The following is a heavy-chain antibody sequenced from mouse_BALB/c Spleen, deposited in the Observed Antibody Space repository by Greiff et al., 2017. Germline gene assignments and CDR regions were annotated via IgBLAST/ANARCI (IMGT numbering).Heavy chain of an antibody. V-gene: IGHV14-3*02. CDR3: ARSRIETTGDAMDY. CDR1: GFNIKDTY. CDR2: IDPADGNT. J-gene: IGHJ4*01. D-gene: IGHD2-12*01. Sequence: EVQLQQSGAELVKPGASVKLSCTASGFNIKDTYMHWVKQRPEQGLEWIGRIDPADGNTKYDPKFQGKATITADTSSNTAYLQLSSLTSEDPAVYYCARSRIETTGDAMDYWGQGTSVTVSS.